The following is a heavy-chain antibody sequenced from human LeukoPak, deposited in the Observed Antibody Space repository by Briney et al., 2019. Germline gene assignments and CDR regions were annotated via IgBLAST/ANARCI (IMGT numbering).Heavy chain of an antibody. V-gene: IGHV1-69*04. J-gene: IGHJ4*02. Sequence: GASVKVSCKASGGTFSSYAISWVRQAPGQGLERMGRIIPILGIANYAQKFQGRVTITADKSTSTAYMELSSLRSEDTAVYYCARASSGDLTFDYWGQGTLVTVSS. CDR2: IIPILGIA. D-gene: IGHD2-21*02. CDR1: GGTFSSYA. CDR3: ARASSGDLTFDY.